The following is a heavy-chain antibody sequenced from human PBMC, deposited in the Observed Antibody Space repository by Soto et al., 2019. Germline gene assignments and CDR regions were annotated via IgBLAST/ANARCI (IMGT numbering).Heavy chain of an antibody. CDR1: GYTFTNYA. CDR2: INTGKGNT. CDR3: ARAGDDCSAAKCYVIDY. V-gene: IGHV1-3*04. Sequence: QVQLVQSGAEVKKPGASVKVSCKASGYTFTNYAMHWVRQAPGQRLEWMGWINTGKGNTKYSQKFQGRVTITSDTSASTADMDLSSLRSEDTAMYYCARAGDDCSAAKCYVIDYWGQGTLVTVSS. D-gene: IGHD2-2*01. J-gene: IGHJ4*02.